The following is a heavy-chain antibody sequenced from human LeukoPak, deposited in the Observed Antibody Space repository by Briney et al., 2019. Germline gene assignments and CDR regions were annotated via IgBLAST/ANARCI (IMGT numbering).Heavy chain of an antibody. CDR3: ARDDIAATGPSFDY. CDR1: GFTFSSYA. J-gene: IGHJ4*02. D-gene: IGHD6-13*01. Sequence: GGSLRLSCAASGFTFSSYAMSWVRQAPGKGLEWISAISGSGGSTYYADSVKGRFTISRDNAKNSLYLQMNSLRAEDTAIYYCARDDIAATGPSFDYWGQGTLVTVSS. V-gene: IGHV3-23*01. CDR2: ISGSGGST.